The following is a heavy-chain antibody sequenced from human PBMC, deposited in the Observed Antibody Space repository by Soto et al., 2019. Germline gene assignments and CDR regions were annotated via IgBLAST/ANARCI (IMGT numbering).Heavy chain of an antibody. CDR3: TKLHGGSTYGWYYFDY. CDR2: ISAGGGDT. V-gene: IGHV3-23*01. CDR1: GFTSSNYA. Sequence: GGSLRLSCAASGFTSSNYAMSWVRQAPGKGLEWVSSISAGGGDTYYADSVKGRFTVSRDNSKNTLYLQMDSLRVEDTALYYCTKLHGGSTYGWYYFDYWGQGAQVTVSS. D-gene: IGHD5-18*01. J-gene: IGHJ4*02.